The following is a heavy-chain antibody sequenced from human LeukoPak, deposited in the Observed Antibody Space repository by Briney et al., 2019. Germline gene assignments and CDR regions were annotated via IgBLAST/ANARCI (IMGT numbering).Heavy chain of an antibody. CDR2: ISGSGDST. CDR1: GFTFSTYA. J-gene: IGHJ4*02. D-gene: IGHD6-19*01. Sequence: GGSLRLSCAASGFTFSTYAVNWVRQAPGKGLEWVSTISGSGDSTYYADSVKGRFTISRDNSKDTLYLQMNSLRAEDTAVYYCAKAKFSGRYLFDYWGQGTLVTVSS. V-gene: IGHV3-23*01. CDR3: AKAKFSGRYLFDY.